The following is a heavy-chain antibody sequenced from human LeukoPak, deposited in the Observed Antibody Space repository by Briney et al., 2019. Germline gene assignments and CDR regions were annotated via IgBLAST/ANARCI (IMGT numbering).Heavy chain of an antibody. CDR3: ARVWSPPYTSSWPYYFDY. CDR1: GFTFSSYW. Sequence: GGSLRLSCAASGFTFSSYWMSWVRQAPGKGREWVSSISSSSSYIYYVDSVKGRFTISRDNAKNSLYLQMNSLRAEDTAVYYCARVWSPPYTSSWPYYFDYWGQGTLVTVSS. D-gene: IGHD6-13*01. V-gene: IGHV3-21*01. CDR2: ISSSSSYI. J-gene: IGHJ4*02.